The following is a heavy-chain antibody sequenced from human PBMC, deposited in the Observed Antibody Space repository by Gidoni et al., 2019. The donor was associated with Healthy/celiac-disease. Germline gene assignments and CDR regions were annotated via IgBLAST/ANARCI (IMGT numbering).Heavy chain of an antibody. V-gene: IGHV3-49*03. CDR3: TRVYCSSTSCSRMYGMDV. Sequence: EVQLVESGGGLVQPGRSLRLSCTASGSTSGDYAMSWFRQAPGKGLEWVGFIRSKAYGGTTEYAASVKGRFTISRDDSKSIAYLQMSSLKTEDTAVYYCTRVYCSSTSCSRMYGMDVWGQGTTVTVSS. J-gene: IGHJ6*02. CDR1: GSTSGDYA. CDR2: IRSKAYGGTT. D-gene: IGHD2-2*01.